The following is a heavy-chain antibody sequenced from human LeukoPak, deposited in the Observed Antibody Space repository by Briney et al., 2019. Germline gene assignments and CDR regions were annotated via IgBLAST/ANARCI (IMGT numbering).Heavy chain of an antibody. CDR3: ARALKRYCSSTSCYLFDP. J-gene: IGHJ5*02. CDR1: GGSISSGGYY. D-gene: IGHD2-2*01. Sequence: PSQTLSLTCTVSGGSISSGGYYWSWIRQHPGKGLEWFGYIYYSGSSYYHPYLKSRVTISVDTYKNQFSLKLSSVTAADTAVYDCARALKRYCSSTSCYLFDPWGQGTLVTVSS. V-gene: IGHV4-31*03. CDR2: IYYSGSS.